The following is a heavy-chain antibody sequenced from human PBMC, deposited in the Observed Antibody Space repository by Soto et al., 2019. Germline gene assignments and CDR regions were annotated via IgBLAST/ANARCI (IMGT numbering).Heavy chain of an antibody. J-gene: IGHJ5*02. CDR2: TKPDGSEK. Sequence: GGSLKVSSAASGVSFNTHWMTWVRQAPGKGLEWVAHTKPDGSEKYYVDSARGRFTISRDNARNSLYLQMNSLRADDTALYYCVAWGTSTSNTWGQGPLVTVSS. V-gene: IGHV3-7*01. CDR1: GVSFNTHW. D-gene: IGHD1-1*01. CDR3: VAWGTSTSNT.